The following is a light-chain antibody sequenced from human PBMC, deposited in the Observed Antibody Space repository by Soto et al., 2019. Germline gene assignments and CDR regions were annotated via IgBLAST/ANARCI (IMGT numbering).Light chain of an antibody. CDR2: GAS. J-gene: IGKJ1*01. V-gene: IGKV3-20*01. CDR3: QQYGSSGT. CDR1: QSFSNNY. Sequence: EIVLTQSPGTLSLSPGERATLSCRASQSFSNNYLAWYQQKPGQAPRFLIYGASNRATGIPDRFSGSGSGTDFTLTISRLEPEDFAVYYCQQYGSSGTFGQGTKVDIK.